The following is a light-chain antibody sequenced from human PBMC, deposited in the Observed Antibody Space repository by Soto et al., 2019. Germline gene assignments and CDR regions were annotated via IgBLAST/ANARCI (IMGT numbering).Light chain of an antibody. CDR3: QVWDNNLGV. J-gene: IGLJ2*01. CDR1: NIGSKS. CDR2: RDN. Sequence: SYELTQPLSVSVALGQTARLTCGGNNIGSKSVHWYLQKPGQAPVLVIYRDNNRPSGIPERFSGSNSGNTATLTISRAQAGDEADYYCQVWDNNLGVFGGGTKLTVL. V-gene: IGLV3-9*01.